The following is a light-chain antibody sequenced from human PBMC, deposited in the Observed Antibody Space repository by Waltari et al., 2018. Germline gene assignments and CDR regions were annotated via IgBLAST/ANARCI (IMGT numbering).Light chain of an antibody. V-gene: IGKV3D-20*01. Sequence: EIVLTQSPGTLSLSPGESVTLSCGASQTVYDNCFAWYQQKPGLAPRLLIYDAYTRATGVPDRFTGSGSGSDFSLHITRLEPEDFAVYYCQQYGVSPITFGQGTRLEI. CDR3: QQYGVSPIT. CDR2: DAY. J-gene: IGKJ5*01. CDR1: QTVYDNC.